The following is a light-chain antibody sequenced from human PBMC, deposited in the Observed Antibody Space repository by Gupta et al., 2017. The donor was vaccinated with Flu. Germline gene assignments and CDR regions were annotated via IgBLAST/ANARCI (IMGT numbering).Light chain of an antibody. J-gene: IGLJ3*02. CDR1: SGHSSYA. CDR3: QTWGTGSWV. V-gene: IGLV4-69*01. CDR2: LNSDGSH. Sequence: QLVLTQSPSASASLGVSVTLTRSLSSGHSSYAIAWHQQQPEKGPRYLMKLNSDGSHSKGDGIPDRFSGSSSGAERYLTISSLQSEDEADYYCQTWGTGSWVFGGGTKLTVL.